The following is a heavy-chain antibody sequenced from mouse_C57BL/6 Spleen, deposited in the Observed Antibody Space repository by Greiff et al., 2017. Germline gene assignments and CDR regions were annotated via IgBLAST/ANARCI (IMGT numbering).Heavy chain of an antibody. J-gene: IGHJ4*01. V-gene: IGHV5-17*01. Sequence: EVQRVESGGGLVKPGGSLKLSCAASGFTFSDYGMHWVRQAPEKGLEWVAYISSGSSTIYYADTVKGRFTISRDNAKNTLFLQMTSLRSEDTAMYYCAKIYGNYDYYARDDWGQGTSVTVSS. D-gene: IGHD2-1*01. CDR2: ISSGSSTI. CDR3: AKIYGNYDYYARDD. CDR1: GFTFSDYG.